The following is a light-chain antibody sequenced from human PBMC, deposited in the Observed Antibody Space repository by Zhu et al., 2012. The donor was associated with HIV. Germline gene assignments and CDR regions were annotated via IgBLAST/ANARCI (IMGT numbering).Light chain of an antibody. J-gene: IGKJ1*01. Sequence: DIQLTQSPSFLSASVGDRVTITCRASQSFNDYLAWYQVKPGKSPRLLIYRASTLQPTIPSRFSGSGSGTDFTLTISSLQPEDFATYYCQKYDSAPRTFGQGTKVEIK. V-gene: IGKV1-27*01. CDR1: QSFNDY. CDR2: RAS. CDR3: QKYDSAPRT.